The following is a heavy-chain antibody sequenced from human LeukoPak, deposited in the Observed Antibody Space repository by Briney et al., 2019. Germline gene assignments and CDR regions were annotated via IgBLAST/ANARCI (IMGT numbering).Heavy chain of an antibody. J-gene: IGHJ3*02. CDR2: ISAYNGNT. Sequence: ASVKVSCKASGYTFTSYGISWVRQAPGQGLEWMGWISAYNGNTNYAQKLQGRVTMTTDTSTSTAYMELRSLRSDDTAVYYCARDRGETYYDSWSGYYRDAFDIWGQGTMVTVSS. V-gene: IGHV1-18*01. CDR3: ARDRGETYYDSWSGYYRDAFDI. CDR1: GYTFTSYG. D-gene: IGHD3-3*01.